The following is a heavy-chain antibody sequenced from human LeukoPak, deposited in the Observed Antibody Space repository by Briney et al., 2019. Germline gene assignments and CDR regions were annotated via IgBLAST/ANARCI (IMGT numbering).Heavy chain of an antibody. D-gene: IGHD4-23*01. CDR2: ITTTSSTI. V-gene: IGHV3-48*02. CDR3: ARDRYGGSFDY. J-gene: IGHJ4*02. CDR1: GFTFSSYS. Sequence: GGSLRLSCAASGFTFSSYSMNWVRQAPGKGLEWVSFITTTSSTIYYADSVKGRFTISRDNAKNSLFLQMNSLRDDDTAVYYCARDRYGGSFDYWGQGTPVTVSS.